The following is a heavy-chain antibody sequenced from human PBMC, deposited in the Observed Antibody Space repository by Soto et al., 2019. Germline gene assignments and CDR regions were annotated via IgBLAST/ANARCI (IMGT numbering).Heavy chain of an antibody. CDR2: IKSKSDGGTT. CDR1: GFTFSNAW. CDR3: TTDRYCSGSSCYSVGY. V-gene: IGHV3-15*01. J-gene: IGHJ4*02. D-gene: IGHD2-15*01. Sequence: GSLRLSCAASGFTFSNAWMTWVRQAPGKGLEWVGRIKSKSDGGTTDYAAPVKGRFIISRDDSKNTLYLQMNSLKTEDTSVYYCTTDRYCSGSSCYSVGYWGQGTLVTVSS.